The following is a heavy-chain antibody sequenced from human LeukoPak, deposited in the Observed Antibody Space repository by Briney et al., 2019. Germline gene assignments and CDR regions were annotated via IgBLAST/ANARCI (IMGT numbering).Heavy chain of an antibody. CDR2: ISSSSSYI. CDR1: GFTFINYW. V-gene: IGHV3-21*06. Sequence: GGSLRLSCTTSGFTFINYWMSWVRQAPGKGLEWVSSISSSSSYIYYADSVKGRFTISRDNAKISLYLQMNSLRAEDTAVYYCARYSPTSYYFDYWGQGTLVTVSS. J-gene: IGHJ4*02. CDR3: ARYSPTSYYFDY. D-gene: IGHD2-2*01.